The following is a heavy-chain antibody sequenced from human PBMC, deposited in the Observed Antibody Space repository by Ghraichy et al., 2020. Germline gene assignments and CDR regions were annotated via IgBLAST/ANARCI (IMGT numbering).Heavy chain of an antibody. CDR2: VYWDADK. CDR1: GFSLSTSGAT. V-gene: IGHV2-5*02. J-gene: IGHJ5*02. Sequence: SGPTLVKPTETLTLTCTFSGFSLSTSGATVAWFRQPPGKALEWLALVYWDADKRYSPSLKNRLTITRDSPKNQVVLTMTNVDPVDTATYFCATTLWFGESIRRFDPWGQGTMVIVSS. CDR3: ATTLWFGESIRRFDP. D-gene: IGHD3-10*01.